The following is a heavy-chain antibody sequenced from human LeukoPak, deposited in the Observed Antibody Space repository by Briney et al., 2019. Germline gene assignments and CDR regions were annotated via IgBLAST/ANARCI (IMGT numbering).Heavy chain of an antibody. CDR1: GYTXTGYH. CDR3: ARGQTSYAWFDP. V-gene: IGHV1-2*02. CDR2: INPNSGGT. Sequence: ASVKVSCKASGYTXTGYHMHWVRQAPGHGLEWMGWINPNSGGTNYAQKFQGRVTMTRDTSISTAYMELSRLRSDDTAVYYCARGQTSYAWFDPWGQGTLVTVSS. J-gene: IGHJ5*02. D-gene: IGHD2-2*01.